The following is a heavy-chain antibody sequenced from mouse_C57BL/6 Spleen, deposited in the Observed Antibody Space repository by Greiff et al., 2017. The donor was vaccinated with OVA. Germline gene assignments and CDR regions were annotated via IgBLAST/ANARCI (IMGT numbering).Heavy chain of an antibody. V-gene: IGHV1-82*01. J-gene: IGHJ4*01. CDR3: ARRLGYYYAMDY. CDR2: IYPGDGDT. CDR1: GYAFSSSW. Sequence: VMLVESGPELVKPGASVKISCKASGYAFSSSWMNWVKQRPGKGLEWIGRIYPGDGDTNYNGKFKGKATLTADKSSSTAYMQLSSLTSEDSAVYFCARRLGYYYAMDYWGQGTSVTVSS. D-gene: IGHD4-1*01.